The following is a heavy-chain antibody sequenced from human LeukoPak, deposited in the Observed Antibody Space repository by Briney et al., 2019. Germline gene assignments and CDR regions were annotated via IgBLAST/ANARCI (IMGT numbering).Heavy chain of an antibody. Sequence: SETLSLTCAVYGGSFSGYYWSWIRQPPGKGLEWIGEINHSGSTNYNPSLKSRVTISVDTSKNKFSLKLSSVTAADTAVYYCARHVYYDYVWGSYRYYFDYWGQGTLVTVSS. CDR1: GGSFSGYY. CDR2: INHSGST. D-gene: IGHD3-16*02. V-gene: IGHV4-34*01. CDR3: ARHVYYDYVWGSYRYYFDY. J-gene: IGHJ4*02.